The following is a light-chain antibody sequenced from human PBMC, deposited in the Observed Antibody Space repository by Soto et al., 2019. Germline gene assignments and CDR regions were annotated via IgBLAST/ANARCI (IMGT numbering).Light chain of an antibody. Sequence: DIQMTQSPSTLSATAGDRVTITCRASQTISSWLAWYQQKPGKAPKLLIYKASTLKSGVPSRFSGSGSGTEFTLTISSLQPEDFATYFCLQHNNYPPTFGQGTKVDIK. CDR2: KAS. J-gene: IGKJ1*01. V-gene: IGKV1-5*03. CDR3: LQHNNYPPT. CDR1: QTISSW.